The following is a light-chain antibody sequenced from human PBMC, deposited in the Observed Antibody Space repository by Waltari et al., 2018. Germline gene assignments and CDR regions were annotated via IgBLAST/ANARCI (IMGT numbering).Light chain of an antibody. CDR2: DVY. Sequence: QSALTQPASVSGSPGQSITLSCTGSSSDIGGYPYVSWYQQHPGKSPKLILCDVYKRPSGVSSRFSGSKSGTTASLTISGLQAEDEADYYCSSYTTTNTPHYVFGSGTRVTVL. V-gene: IGLV2-14*03. J-gene: IGLJ1*01. CDR1: SSDIGGYPY. CDR3: SSYTTTNTPHYV.